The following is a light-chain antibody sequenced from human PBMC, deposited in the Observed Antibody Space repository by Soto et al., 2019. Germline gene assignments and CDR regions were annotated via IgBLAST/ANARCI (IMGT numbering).Light chain of an antibody. CDR3: QQYSNWPLT. Sequence: IVVPQYPATLYVSPGERVSLSCMASHSVSIHLAWYHQKPGQAPSLLIYGASTRATSIPARFSGSGSGTEFTLTINSLQSEDFAVYYCQQYSNWPLTFGGGTKVDIK. V-gene: IGKV3-15*01. J-gene: IGKJ4*01. CDR1: HSVSIH. CDR2: GAS.